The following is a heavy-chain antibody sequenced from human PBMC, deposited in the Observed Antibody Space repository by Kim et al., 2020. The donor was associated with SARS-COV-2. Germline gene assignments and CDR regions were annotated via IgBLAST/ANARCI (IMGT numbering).Heavy chain of an antibody. CDR3: VKGSPLGDY. V-gene: IGHV3-23*01. Sequence: GGSLRLSCAASGFTFAMYAMTWVRQPPGKGLEWVSFISGDGSETSYADSVKGRFTVSRDSAKNTLYLQMNTLRADDTAVYYCVKGSPLGDYWGQGTLDTVSS. CDR1: GFTFAMYA. J-gene: IGHJ4*02. D-gene: IGHD3-10*01. CDR2: ISGDGSET.